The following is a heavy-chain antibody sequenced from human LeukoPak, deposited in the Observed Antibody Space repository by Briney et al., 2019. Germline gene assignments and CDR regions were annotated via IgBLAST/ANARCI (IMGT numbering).Heavy chain of an antibody. CDR1: GFTFSYYN. J-gene: IGHJ4*02. V-gene: IGHV3-21*01. D-gene: IGHD3-10*01. Sequence: GGSLRLSCAASGFTFSYYNMNWVRQAPGKGLEWVSSISSSSSYIYYADSVKGRFTISRDNAKNSLYLQMNSLRAEDTAVYYCARVFYGSGSYPFDDYWGQGTLVTVSS. CDR3: ARVFYGSGSYPFDDY. CDR2: ISSSSSYI.